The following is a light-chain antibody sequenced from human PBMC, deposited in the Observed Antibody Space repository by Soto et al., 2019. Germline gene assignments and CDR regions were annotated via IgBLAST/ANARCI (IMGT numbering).Light chain of an antibody. CDR1: SSDIGSYDH. J-gene: IGLJ1*01. Sequence: QSVLTQPASVSGSPGQSITISCSGTSSDIGSYDHVAWYQQFPGKSPKLIIYAVSDRPSGVSDRFSGSKSGISASLTISGLQTEDEAHYHCISYTDRQSYLFGTVTKVTVL. CDR2: AVS. CDR3: ISYTDRQSYL. V-gene: IGLV2-14*03.